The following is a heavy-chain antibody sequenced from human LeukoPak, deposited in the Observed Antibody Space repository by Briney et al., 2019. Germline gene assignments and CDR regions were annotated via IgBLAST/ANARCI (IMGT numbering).Heavy chain of an antibody. J-gene: IGHJ4*02. CDR3: ARSKDGYEFLLEY. CDR2: IYSSGST. V-gene: IGHV4-4*07. Sequence: PSETLSLTCTVSGGSISSYYWNWIRQPAGKGLEWIGRIYSSGSTNYNSSLKSRVIMSVDTSKNEFSLKLSSVTAADTAVYYCARSKDGYEFLLEYWGQGTLVTVSS. D-gene: IGHD5-12*01. CDR1: GGSISSYY.